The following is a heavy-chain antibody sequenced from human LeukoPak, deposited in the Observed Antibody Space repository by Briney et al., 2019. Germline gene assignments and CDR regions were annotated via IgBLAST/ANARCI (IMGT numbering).Heavy chain of an antibody. V-gene: IGHV4-39*01. D-gene: IGHD6-13*01. CDR2: IYYSGST. Sequence: SETLSLTCTVSGGSISSSSYYWGWLRQPPGTGLEWFGTIYYSGSTYYNPSLKSRVTISVDTSKNQFSLKLRSVTAADTAVYYCATGYTSNCPYNWGQGTLVTVSS. CDR1: GGSISSSSYY. CDR3: ATGYTSNCPYN. J-gene: IGHJ1*01.